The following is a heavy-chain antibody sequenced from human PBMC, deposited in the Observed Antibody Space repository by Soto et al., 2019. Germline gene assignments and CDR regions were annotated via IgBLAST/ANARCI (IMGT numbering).Heavy chain of an antibody. CDR2: VHYTGST. CDR3: ARESSGRYDWFDP. J-gene: IGHJ5*02. Sequence: PSETLSLTCTVSGCSISSYYWSWIRQSPGKGLEWIGYVHYTGSTNYNPSLNSRVTISLDTSKNQYSLKLSSVTAADTAVYYCARESSGRYDWFDPWGQGTLVTVSS. CDR1: GCSISSYY. D-gene: IGHD1-26*01. V-gene: IGHV4-59*01.